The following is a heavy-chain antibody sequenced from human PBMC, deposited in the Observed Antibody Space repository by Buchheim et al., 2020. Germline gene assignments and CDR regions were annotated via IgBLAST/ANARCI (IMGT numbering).Heavy chain of an antibody. CDR2: MNPNSGNT. Sequence: QVQLVQSGAEVKKPGASVKVSCKASGYTFPSYDINWVRQATGQGLEWMGWMNPNSGNTGYAQKFQDRVTMPRNTSLSTAYMELRRLRSEDTAVYYCARGGFGSSGWRYYYYDYGMDVWGQGTT. J-gene: IGHJ6*02. D-gene: IGHD6-19*01. CDR1: GYTFPSYD. CDR3: ARGGFGSSGWRYYYYDYGMDV. V-gene: IGHV1-8*01.